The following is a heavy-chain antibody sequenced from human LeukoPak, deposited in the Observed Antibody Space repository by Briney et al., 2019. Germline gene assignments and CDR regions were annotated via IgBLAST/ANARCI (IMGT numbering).Heavy chain of an antibody. CDR2: IYYSGST. CDR1: GGSISSGGYY. V-gene: IGHV4-31*03. J-gene: IGHJ3*02. CDR3: ARVVGDIVVVPAAADAFDI. D-gene: IGHD2-2*01. Sequence: PSETLSLTCTASGGSISSGGYYWSWIRQHPGKGLEWIGYIYYSGSTYYNPSLKSRVTISVDTSKNQFSLKLSSVTAADTAVYYCARVVGDIVVVPAAADAFDIWGQGTMVTVSS.